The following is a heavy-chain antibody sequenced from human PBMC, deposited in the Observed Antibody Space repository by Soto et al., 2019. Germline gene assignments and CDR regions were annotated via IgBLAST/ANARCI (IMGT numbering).Heavy chain of an antibody. CDR3: AILTKPTAVTTAFRGGYGLDV. D-gene: IGHD4-17*01. J-gene: IGHJ6*02. V-gene: IGHV4-61*01. CDR2: IHSSGST. CDR1: GGSGSSGNYF. Sequence: QVQLQESGPGLVKPSETLSLTCTVSGGSGSSGNYFLSWIRQPPGKGLEWIGYIHSSGSTNYNPSLKSRVTISTDTSRNQFSLKLTSVTAADTAVYYCAILTKPTAVTTAFRGGYGLDVWGQGTTGTVS.